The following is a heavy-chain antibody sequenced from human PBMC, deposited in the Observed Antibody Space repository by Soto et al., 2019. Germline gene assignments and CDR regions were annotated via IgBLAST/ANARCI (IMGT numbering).Heavy chain of an antibody. CDR3: ARSVRTGDYVYSWFDP. CDR1: GGSISSGGYY. Sequence: QVQLQESGPGLVKPSQTLSLTCTVSGGSISSGGYYWSWIGQHPGKGLEWIGYTYYSGSTYYNPSLKSRVTTPVDTSKNRFSLKLSSVTAADTAVYYCARSVRTGDYVYSWFDPWGQGTLVTVSS. V-gene: IGHV4-31*03. D-gene: IGHD4-17*01. J-gene: IGHJ5*02. CDR2: TYYSGST.